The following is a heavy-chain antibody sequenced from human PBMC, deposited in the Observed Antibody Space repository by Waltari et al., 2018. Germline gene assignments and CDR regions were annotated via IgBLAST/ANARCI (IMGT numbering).Heavy chain of an antibody. CDR1: GFTFSTTW. CDR2: INQDGSLK. D-gene: IGHD3-10*01. J-gene: IGHJ5*02. Sequence: EVQLVESGGGLVQPGESLRLSCAAAGFTFSTTWMSWVRQAPGKGVEWVALINQDGSLKYYVDSVKGRFTISRDNAKNSLYLQMDSLGVEDTAVYYCARDRGLAPWGQGTLVTVSS. V-gene: IGHV3-7*01. CDR3: ARDRGLAP.